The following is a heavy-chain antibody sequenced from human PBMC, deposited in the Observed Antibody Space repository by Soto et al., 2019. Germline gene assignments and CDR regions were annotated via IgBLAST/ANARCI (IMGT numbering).Heavy chain of an antibody. CDR1: GFTFSTYD. CDR3: FSIWSPTSQTDF. CDR2: ISYDGSNT. J-gene: IGHJ4*02. Sequence: PGGSLRLSCSASGFTFSTYDVHWVRQAPGKGLEWVAVISYDGSNTYYADSVKGRFTISRDNSKNTLYLQMNSLRAEDTAVYYCFSIWSPTSQTDFWGQGALVTVSS. D-gene: IGHD3-3*01. V-gene: IGHV3-30-3*01.